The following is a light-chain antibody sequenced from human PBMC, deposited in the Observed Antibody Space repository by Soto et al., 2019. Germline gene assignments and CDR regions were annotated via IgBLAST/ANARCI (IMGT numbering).Light chain of an antibody. Sequence: QSVLTQPASVSGSPGQSITISCTGTSSDVGGYNYVSWYQQHPGKAPKLMIYEVSNRPSGVSNRFSGSKSGNTASLTISGLQAEDEDDYYCSSYTSSSTLVVFGGGTKVTVL. V-gene: IGLV2-14*01. CDR2: EVS. J-gene: IGLJ2*01. CDR3: SSYTSSSTLVV. CDR1: SSDVGGYNY.